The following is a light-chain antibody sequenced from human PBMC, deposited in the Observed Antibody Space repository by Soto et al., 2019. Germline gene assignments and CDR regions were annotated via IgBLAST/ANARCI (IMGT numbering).Light chain of an antibody. J-gene: IGLJ2*01. CDR3: QSYDSSGVV. CDR2: GNS. CDR1: SSNIGAGYD. Sequence: QSVLTQPPSVSGAPGQRVTISCTGSSSNIGAGYDVHWYQQLPGTAPKLLIYGNSNRPSGVPDRFSGSKSGTSASLAITGLQAEDEADYYCQSYDSSGVVFGGGTKLT. V-gene: IGLV1-40*01.